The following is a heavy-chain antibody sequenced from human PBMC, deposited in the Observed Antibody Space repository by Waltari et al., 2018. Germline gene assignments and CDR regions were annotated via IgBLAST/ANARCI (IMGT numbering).Heavy chain of an antibody. CDR3: ARYYYDAFDI. J-gene: IGHJ3*02. CDR1: GGSIRSSSYN. Sequence: QLQLQESGPGLVKTSETLSLTCTVTGGSIRSSSYNWGWIRQPPGKGLGWIGSIYYSRSTYYNPSLKSRVTISVDTSKNQFSLKLSSVTAADTSVYYCARYYYDAFDIWGQGTMVTVSS. D-gene: IGHD3-10*01. V-gene: IGHV4-39*01. CDR2: IYYSRST.